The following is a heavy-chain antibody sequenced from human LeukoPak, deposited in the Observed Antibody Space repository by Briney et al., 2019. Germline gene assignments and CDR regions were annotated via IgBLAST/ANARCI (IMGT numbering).Heavy chain of an antibody. D-gene: IGHD3-10*01. CDR3: AAKGSGSYYLVDYYYYYMDV. Sequence: GGSLRLSCAASGFTFSGYWMSWVHQAPGKGLEWVSVIYSGGSTYYADSVKGRFTISRDNSKNTLYLQMNSLRAEDTAVYYCAAKGSGSYYLVDYYYYYMDVWGKGTTVTISS. CDR2: IYSGGST. V-gene: IGHV3-53*01. J-gene: IGHJ6*03. CDR1: GFTFSGYW.